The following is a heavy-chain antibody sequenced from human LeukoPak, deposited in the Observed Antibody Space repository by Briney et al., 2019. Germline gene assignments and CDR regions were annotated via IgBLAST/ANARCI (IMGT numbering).Heavy chain of an antibody. CDR2: ISSSSSYI. CDR1: GFTFSSYS. V-gene: IGHV3-21*01. J-gene: IGHJ4*02. CDR3: ARDKGSGWPFDY. D-gene: IGHD6-19*01. Sequence: GGSLRLSCAASGFTFSSYSMNWVRQAPGEGLEWVSSISSSSSYIYYADSVKGRFTISRDNAKNSLYLQMNSLRAEDTAVYYCARDKGSGWPFDYWGQGTLVTVSS.